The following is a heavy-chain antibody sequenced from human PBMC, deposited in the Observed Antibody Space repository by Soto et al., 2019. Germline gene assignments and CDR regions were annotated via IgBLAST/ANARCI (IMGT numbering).Heavy chain of an antibody. CDR2: ISYDGSNK. CDR1: GFTFSSYA. J-gene: IGHJ4*02. D-gene: IGHD3-10*01. V-gene: IGHV3-30-3*01. CDR3: ARDNNLITMVRGVINYFDY. Sequence: PGGSLRLSCAASGFTFSSYAMHWVRQAPGKGLEWVAVISYDGSNKYYADSVKGRFTISRDNSKNTLYLQMNSLRAEDTAVYYCARDNNLITMVRGVINYFDYWGQGT.